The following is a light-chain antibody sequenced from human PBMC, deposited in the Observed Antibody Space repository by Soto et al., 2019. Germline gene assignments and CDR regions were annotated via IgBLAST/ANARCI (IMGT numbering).Light chain of an antibody. V-gene: IGKV3-15*01. J-gene: IGKJ3*01. CDR1: QSVSTN. CDR2: AAS. Sequence: EIVVTQSPGILSVSPGDRATLSCRASQSVSTNLAWYQQKPGQAPTLLIYAASTRATGIPARFTGSGSGTDFYLTISRLQSEDFAVYYCQEYSKWPLFTFGPGTRVDIK. CDR3: QEYSKWPLFT.